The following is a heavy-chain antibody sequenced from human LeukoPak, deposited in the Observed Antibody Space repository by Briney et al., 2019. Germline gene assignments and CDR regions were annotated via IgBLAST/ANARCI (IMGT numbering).Heavy chain of an antibody. Sequence: SETLSLTCTVSGGSISSYYWSWIRQPAGKGLEWIGRIYTSGSTNYNPSLKSRVTMSVDTSKNQFSLKLSCVPAAHRAVYYCARESSSWYVLDYWYFDLWGRGTLVTVSS. V-gene: IGHV4-4*07. CDR3: ARESSSWYVLDYWYFDL. CDR1: GGSISSYY. CDR2: IYTSGST. J-gene: IGHJ2*01. D-gene: IGHD6-13*01.